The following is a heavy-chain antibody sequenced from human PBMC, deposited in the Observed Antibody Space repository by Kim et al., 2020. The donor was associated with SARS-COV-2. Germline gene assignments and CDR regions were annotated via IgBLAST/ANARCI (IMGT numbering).Heavy chain of an antibody. CDR3: AKMYYDFWRNYYYGMDV. D-gene: IGHD3-3*01. CDR2: IYSGGST. V-gene: IGHV3-53*01. J-gene: IGHJ6*02. Sequence: GGSLRLSCAASGFTVSSNYMNWVRQAPGKGLEWVSVIYSGGSTYYADSVKGRFTISKDNSENMVYLQMNSLRAEDTAVYYCAKMYYDFWRNYYYGMDVWGQGTTVTVSS. CDR1: GFTVSSNY.